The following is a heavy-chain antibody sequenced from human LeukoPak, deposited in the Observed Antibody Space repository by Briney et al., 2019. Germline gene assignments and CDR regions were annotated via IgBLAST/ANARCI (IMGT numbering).Heavy chain of an antibody. Sequence: GGSLRLSCAASGFTFSSYSMNWVRQAPGKGLEWVSSISSSSSYIYYADSVKGRFTISRDNAKNSLYLQMNSLRAEDTAVYYCAKDSRYSGSSGNFDYWGQGTLVTVSS. V-gene: IGHV3-21*04. J-gene: IGHJ4*02. CDR2: ISSSSSYI. CDR3: AKDSRYSGSSGNFDY. D-gene: IGHD1-26*01. CDR1: GFTFSSYS.